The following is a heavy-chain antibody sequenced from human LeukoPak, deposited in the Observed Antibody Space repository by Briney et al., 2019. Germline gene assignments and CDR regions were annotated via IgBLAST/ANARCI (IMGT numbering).Heavy chain of an antibody. V-gene: IGHV4-59*08. D-gene: IGHD6-13*01. J-gene: IGHJ6*03. CDR1: GGSISSYY. Sequence: SETLSLTCTVSGGSISSYYWSWIRQPPGKGLEWIGYIYYSGSTNYNPSLKSRVTISVDTSKNQFSLKLSSVTAADTAVYYCARGGIAAAGPSDYYYYMDVWGKGTTVTVSS. CDR3: ARGGIAAAGPSDYYYYMDV. CDR2: IYYSGST.